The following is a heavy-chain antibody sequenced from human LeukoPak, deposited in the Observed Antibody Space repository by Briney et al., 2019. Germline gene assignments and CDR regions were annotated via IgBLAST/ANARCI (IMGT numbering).Heavy chain of an antibody. J-gene: IGHJ4*02. CDR2: ARYDGSNK. V-gene: IGHV3-33*01. CDR1: GFTFTNYA. D-gene: IGHD1-14*01. CDR3: ARDLNREDFDY. Sequence: GGSLRLSCSASGFTFTNYAIHWVRQAPGKGLEWVTVARYDGSNKYYGGSVKGRFTVSRDNSNNTLYLQMNSLRVEDTAVYYCARDLNREDFDYWGQGTLVAVSS.